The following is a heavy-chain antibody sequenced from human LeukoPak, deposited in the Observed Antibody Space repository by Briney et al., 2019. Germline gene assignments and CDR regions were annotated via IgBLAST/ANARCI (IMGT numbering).Heavy chain of an antibody. Sequence: PSETLSLTCTVSGGSIDNYYWSWIRQPPGKGLEWIGYIYYTGSTEYHPSLKSRVTISLDTSKNQFSLKLTSVTAADTAVYYCARDYQSAEYYFDYWGQGNLVSVSS. CDR2: IYYTGST. J-gene: IGHJ4*02. V-gene: IGHV4-59*01. CDR1: GGSIDNYY. D-gene: IGHD2-2*01. CDR3: ARDYQSAEYYFDY.